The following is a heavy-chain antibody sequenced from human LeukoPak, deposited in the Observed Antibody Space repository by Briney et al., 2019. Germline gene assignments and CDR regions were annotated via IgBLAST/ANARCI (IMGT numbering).Heavy chain of an antibody. CDR1: GGSISSGDYY. V-gene: IGHV4-30-4*08. CDR2: IYYRGST. J-gene: IGHJ3*02. D-gene: IGHD3-16*01. Sequence: PSQTLSLTCTVSGGSISSGDYYWSWIRQPPGKGLEWIGYIYYRGSTYYNPSLKSRVTISVDTSKNQFSLKLSSVTAADTAVYYCAREGWPFGAFDIWGQGTMVTVSS. CDR3: AREGWPFGAFDI.